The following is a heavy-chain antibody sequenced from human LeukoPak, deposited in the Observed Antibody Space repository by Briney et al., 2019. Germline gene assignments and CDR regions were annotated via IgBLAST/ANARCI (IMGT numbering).Heavy chain of an antibody. Sequence: GESLKISCKGSGYSFTNYWIAWVRQMPGKGLEWMGIIFLGDSDSRYGPSFQGQVTISADKSVSTAYLQWSSLKASDTATYYCARSAGDYFDYWGQGTLVTVSS. CDR1: GYSFTNYW. J-gene: IGHJ4*02. V-gene: IGHV5-51*01. CDR3: ARSAGDYFDY. CDR2: IFLGDSDS.